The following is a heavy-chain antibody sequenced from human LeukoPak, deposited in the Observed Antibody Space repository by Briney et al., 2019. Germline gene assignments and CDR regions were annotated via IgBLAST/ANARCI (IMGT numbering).Heavy chain of an antibody. V-gene: IGHV3-23*01. CDR2: LTGTGRTT. CDR1: GFPFSSYA. J-gene: IGHJ4*02. Sequence: GGSLRLSCAASGFPFSSYAMSWVRQAPAQGLEWVSALTGTGRTTYYADSVKGRFTISRDNSKNTLYLQMSSLRVEDTAVYYCAMGRGYLMTDPEYWGQGTLVTVSS. D-gene: IGHD2-21*02. CDR3: AMGRGYLMTDPEY.